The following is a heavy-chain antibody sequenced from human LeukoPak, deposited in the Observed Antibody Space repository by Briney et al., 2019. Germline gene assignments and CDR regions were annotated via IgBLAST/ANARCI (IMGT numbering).Heavy chain of an antibody. V-gene: IGHV3-15*07. CDR2: IKSKTDGGTT. CDR1: GFTFSNAW. CDR3: TTGHRYYYDSSGYYDFDY. D-gene: IGHD3-22*01. J-gene: IGHJ4*02. Sequence: KSGGSLRLSCAASGFTFSNAWMNWVRQAPGKGLEWVGRIKSKTDGGTTDYAAPVKGRFTISRDDSKNTLYLQMNSLQTEDTAVYYCTTGHRYYYDSSGYYDFDYWGQGTLVTVSS.